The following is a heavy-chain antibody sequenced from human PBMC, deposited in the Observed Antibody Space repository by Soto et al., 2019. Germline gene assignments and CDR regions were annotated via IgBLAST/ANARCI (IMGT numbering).Heavy chain of an antibody. J-gene: IGHJ4*02. Sequence: LRLSCAASGFTFSDYYMSWIRQAPGKGLVWASRINSDGSTTSYADSVKGRFTISRDNAKNTLYLQMNSLRAEDTAVYYCARGGPPLYWGQGTLVTVSS. CDR1: GFTFSDYY. V-gene: IGHV3-74*01. CDR2: INSDGSTT. CDR3: ARGGPPLY.